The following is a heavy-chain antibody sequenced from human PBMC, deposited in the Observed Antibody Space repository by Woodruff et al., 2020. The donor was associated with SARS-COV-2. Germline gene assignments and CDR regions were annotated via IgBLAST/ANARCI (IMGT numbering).Heavy chain of an antibody. D-gene: IGHD5-18*01. J-gene: IGHJ4*02. Sequence: GRFTISRDNAKNSLYLQMNRLRAEDTAVYYCAREDTAMAYYFDYWGQGTLVTVSS. CDR3: AREDTAMAYYFDY. V-gene: IGHV3-11*01.